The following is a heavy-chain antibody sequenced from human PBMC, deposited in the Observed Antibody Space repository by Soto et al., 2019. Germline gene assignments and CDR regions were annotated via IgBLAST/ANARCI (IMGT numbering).Heavy chain of an antibody. V-gene: IGHV3-48*01. Sequence: PGGSLRLSCAASGFTFSSYSMNWFRQAPGKGLEWVSYISSSSSTIYYADSVKGRFTISRDNAKNSLYLQMNSLRAEDTAVYYCASIYCSGGSCYRRYYYYMDVWGKGTTVTVSS. CDR2: ISSSSSTI. J-gene: IGHJ6*03. CDR3: ASIYCSGGSCYRRYYYYMDV. D-gene: IGHD2-15*01. CDR1: GFTFSSYS.